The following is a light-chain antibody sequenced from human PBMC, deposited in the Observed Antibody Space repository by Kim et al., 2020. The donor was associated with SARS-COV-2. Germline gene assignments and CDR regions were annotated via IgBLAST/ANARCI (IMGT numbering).Light chain of an antibody. V-gene: IGLV3-1*01. Sequence: VSPGQTASSTWSGDKLGDKYACWYQQKPGQSPVLVIYQDSKRPSGIPERFSGSNTGNTATLTISGTQAMDEADYYCQAWDSSTGVFGGGTQVTVL. CDR1: KLGDKY. CDR2: QDS. CDR3: QAWDSSTGV. J-gene: IGLJ2*01.